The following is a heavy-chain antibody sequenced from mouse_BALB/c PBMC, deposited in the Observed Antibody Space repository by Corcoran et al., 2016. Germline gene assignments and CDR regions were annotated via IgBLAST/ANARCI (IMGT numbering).Heavy chain of an antibody. Sequence: DVQLQESGPGLVKPSQSLSLTCSVTGYSITSGYYWNWIRQFPGNKLEWMGYISYDGSNNYNPSHKNRISINRDTSKNQFFLKLNSVTTEDTATYYCASGTTATYFYYWGQGTTLPVSS. CDR1: GYSITSGYY. D-gene: IGHD1-2*01. CDR2: ISYDGSN. V-gene: IGHV3-6*02. CDR3: ASGTTATYFYY. J-gene: IGHJ2*01.